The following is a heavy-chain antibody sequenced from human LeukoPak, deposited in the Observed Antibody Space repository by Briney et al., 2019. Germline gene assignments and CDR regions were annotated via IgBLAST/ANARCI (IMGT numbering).Heavy chain of an antibody. CDR3: ARHVDTNWFDP. CDR2: MYTSGST. V-gene: IGHV4-4*07. CDR1: GGSISSYY. J-gene: IGHJ5*02. D-gene: IGHD3-10*02. Sequence: SETLSLTCTVSGGSISSYYWSXIRQPAGKGLEWIGRMYTSGSTNYNPSLKSRVTMSVDTSKNQFSLNLSSVTAADTAVYYCARHVDTNWFDPWGQGTLVIISS.